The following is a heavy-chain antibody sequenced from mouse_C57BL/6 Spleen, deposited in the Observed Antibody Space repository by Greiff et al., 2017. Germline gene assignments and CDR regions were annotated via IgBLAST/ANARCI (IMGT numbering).Heavy chain of an antibody. CDR2: IYPGDGDT. J-gene: IGHJ1*03. D-gene: IGHD1-1*01. Sequence: QVTLKVSGPELVKPGASVKISCKASGYAFSSSWMNWVKQRPGKGLEWIGRIYPGDGDTNYNGKFKGKATLTADKSSSTAYMQLSSLTSEDSAVYFCAREGYYYGSSPYWYFDVWGTGTTVTVSS. CDR3: AREGYYYGSSPYWYFDV. CDR1: GYAFSSSW. V-gene: IGHV1-82*01.